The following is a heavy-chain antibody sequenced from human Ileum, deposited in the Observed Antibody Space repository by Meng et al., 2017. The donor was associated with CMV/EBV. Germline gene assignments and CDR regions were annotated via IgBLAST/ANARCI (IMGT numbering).Heavy chain of an antibody. D-gene: IGHD2-8*01. Sequence: QLVQAGAEVKKPGASMKVPCKASGYSFTVYYIHWVRQAPGKGPEWMGWINTNTGVTKYEHKFQGRVTLTRDTSISTTYMEFNGLTSDDTAVYYCTRDGTTTNERGYTYWGQGTLVTVSS. CDR2: INTNTGVT. CDR1: GYSFTVYY. CDR3: TRDGTTTNERGYTY. J-gene: IGHJ4*02. V-gene: IGHV1-2*02.